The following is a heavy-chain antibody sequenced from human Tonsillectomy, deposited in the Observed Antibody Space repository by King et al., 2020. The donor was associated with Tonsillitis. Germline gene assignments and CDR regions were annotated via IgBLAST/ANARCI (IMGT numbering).Heavy chain of an antibody. J-gene: IGHJ4*02. D-gene: IGHD3-10*01. V-gene: IGHV3-66*01. CDR1: GFTVSSSY. CDR3: ARGRGSSRGDFDY. CDR2: IYSGGST. Sequence: VQLVESGGGLVQPGGSLRISCAASGFTVSSSYISWVRQAPGKGLEWVSVIYSGGSTYYADTVKGRFTIYRDNSKHTLFLQMKSVRAEDTAVYYCARGRGSSRGDFDYWGQGTLVTVSS.